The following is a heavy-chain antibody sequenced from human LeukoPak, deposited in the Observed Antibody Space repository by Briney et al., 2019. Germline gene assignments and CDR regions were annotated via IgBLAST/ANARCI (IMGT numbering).Heavy chain of an antibody. CDR3: ARVFSGYAAQLWLHGAFDI. D-gene: IGHD5-18*01. Sequence: MPSETLSLTCTVSGGSISSYYWSWIRQPPGKGREWIGYIYYSGSTNYNPSLKSRVTISVDTSKNQFSLKLSSVTAADTAVYYCARVFSGYAAQLWLHGAFDIWGQGTMVTVSS. CDR1: GGSISSYY. V-gene: IGHV4-59*01. J-gene: IGHJ3*02. CDR2: IYYSGST.